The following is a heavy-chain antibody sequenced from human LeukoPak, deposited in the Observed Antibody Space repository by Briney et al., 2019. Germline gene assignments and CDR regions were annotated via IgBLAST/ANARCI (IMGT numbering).Heavy chain of an antibody. CDR3: ARVTLIFRGSGGYDY. J-gene: IGHJ4*02. CDR1: GFTFSDHY. Sequence: GGSLRLSCAASGFTFSDHYMDWVRQAPGKGLEWVGRTRNKANSYTTEYAASVKGRFTISRDDSKNSLYLQMNSLKTEDTAVYYCARVTLIFRGSGGYDYWGQGTLVTVSS. V-gene: IGHV3-72*01. D-gene: IGHD3-10*01. CDR2: TRNKANSYTT.